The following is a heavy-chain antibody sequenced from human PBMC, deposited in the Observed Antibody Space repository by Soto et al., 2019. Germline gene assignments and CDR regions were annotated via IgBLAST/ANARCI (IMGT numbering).Heavy chain of an antibody. Sequence: SVKVSCKASGYTFTSNGITWVRQAPGQGLEWMGWISAYNGNTNYAQKLQGRVTMTTDTSTSTAYMELRSLRSDDTAVYYCARERIVVVVAATAYYYYYGIDVWGQGLTVTVSS. CDR1: GYTFTSNG. D-gene: IGHD2-15*01. CDR2: ISAYNGNT. J-gene: IGHJ6*02. V-gene: IGHV1-18*01. CDR3: ARERIVVVVAATAYYYYYGIDV.